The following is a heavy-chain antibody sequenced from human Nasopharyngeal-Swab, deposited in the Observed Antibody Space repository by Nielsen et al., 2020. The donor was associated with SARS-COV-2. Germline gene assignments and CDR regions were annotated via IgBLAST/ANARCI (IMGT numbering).Heavy chain of an antibody. CDR2: ISSSSSYI. CDR3: ARTPTIVVVPAAPDY. CDR1: GFTFSSYS. Sequence: GGSLRLSCAASGFTFSSYSMNWVRQAPGKRLEWVSSISSSSSYIYYADSVKGRFTISRDNAKNSLYLQMNSLRAEDTAVYYCARTPTIVVVPAAPDYWGQGTLVTVSS. V-gene: IGHV3-21*01. D-gene: IGHD2-2*01. J-gene: IGHJ4*02.